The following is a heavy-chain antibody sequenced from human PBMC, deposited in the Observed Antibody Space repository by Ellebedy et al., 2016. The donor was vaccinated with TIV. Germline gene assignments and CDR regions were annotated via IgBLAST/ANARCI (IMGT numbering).Heavy chain of an antibody. CDR3: AGHPVDFDY. Sequence: SETLSLTXAVYGGPFSAYHWSWIRQPPGKGLEWIGELKPGGSTNYNPSLKSRVTISLGTSINQISLRLSSVTAADTAVYYCAGHPVDFDYWGQGTLVTVSS. J-gene: IGHJ4*02. CDR2: LKPGGST. V-gene: IGHV4-34*01. CDR1: GGPFSAYH.